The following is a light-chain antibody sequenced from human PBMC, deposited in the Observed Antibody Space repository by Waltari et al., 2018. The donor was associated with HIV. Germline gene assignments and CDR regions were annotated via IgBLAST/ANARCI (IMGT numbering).Light chain of an antibody. Sequence: DIQMTQSPSSLSASVGDRVTITCRTSQNINSFLNWYQQKPGKVPKLLIYGASNLESAVPSRVSGSGYGTDFSLTISSLQPDDFATYYCLQSFDSPLTFGPGTTVDSK. CDR2: GAS. CDR1: QNINSF. CDR3: LQSFDSPLT. J-gene: IGKJ3*01. V-gene: IGKV1-39*01.